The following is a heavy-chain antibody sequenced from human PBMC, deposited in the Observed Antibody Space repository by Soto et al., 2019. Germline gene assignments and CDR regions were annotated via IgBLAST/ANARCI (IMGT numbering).Heavy chain of an antibody. D-gene: IGHD6-19*01. J-gene: IGHJ4*02. CDR1: XXXXXXXY. CDR3: ARGVAVAD. Sequence: QVRLVESGGDXXXXGGXXXXXCXASXXXXXXXYMSWIRQAPGKGLEWVSHISLSGSTIYYADSVKGRFTISRDNAENSLYLQMNSLRAEDTAVYYCARGVAVADWGQGTLVTVSS. V-gene: IGHV3-11*01. CDR2: ISLSGSTI.